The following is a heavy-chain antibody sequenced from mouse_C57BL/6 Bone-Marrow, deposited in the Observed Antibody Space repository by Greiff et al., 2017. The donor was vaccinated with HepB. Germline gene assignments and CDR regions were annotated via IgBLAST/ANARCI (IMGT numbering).Heavy chain of an antibody. CDR2: ISSGGDYI. J-gene: IGHJ1*03. D-gene: IGHD2-4*01. CDR1: GFTFSSYA. V-gene: IGHV5-9-1*02. Sequence: EVKLQESGEGLVKPGGSLKLSCAASGFTFSSYAMSWVRQTPEKRLEWVAYISSGGDYIYYADTVKGRFTISRDNARNTLYLQMSSLKSEDTAMYYCTRDQDDYDVSFYWYFDVWGTGTTVTVSS. CDR3: TRDQDDYDVSFYWYFDV.